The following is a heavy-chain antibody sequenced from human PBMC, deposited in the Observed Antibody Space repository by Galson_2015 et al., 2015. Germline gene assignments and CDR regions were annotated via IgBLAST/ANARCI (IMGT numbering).Heavy chain of an antibody. D-gene: IGHD2-15*01. J-gene: IGHJ6*02. CDR3: ARAPLWCRGGSCYFYYGLDV. CDR1: GFTFSTYG. CDR2: IWFDGSNK. V-gene: IGHV3-33*01. Sequence: SLRLSCAASGFTFSTYGMHWVRQAPGKGLEWVAVIWFDGSNKYYADSVKGRFTISRDNSKSTLYLQMNSLRAEDTAVYYCARAPLWCRGGSCYFYYGLDVWGQGTPVTVSS.